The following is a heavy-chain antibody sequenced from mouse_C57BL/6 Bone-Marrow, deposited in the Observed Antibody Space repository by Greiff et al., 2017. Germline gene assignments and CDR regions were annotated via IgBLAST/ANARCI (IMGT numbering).Heavy chain of an antibody. J-gene: IGHJ3*01. CDR3: ARNYGSYWFAY. CDR1: GYTFTSYW. V-gene: IGHV1-69*01. CDR2: IDPSDSYT. Sequence: QVQLQQPGAELVMPGASVKLSCKASGYTFTSYWMHWVKQRPGQGLEWIGEIDPSDSYTNYNQKFKGKSTLTVDKSSSTAYMQLSSLTSEDSAVYYCARNYGSYWFAYWGQGTLVTVSA. D-gene: IGHD1-1*01.